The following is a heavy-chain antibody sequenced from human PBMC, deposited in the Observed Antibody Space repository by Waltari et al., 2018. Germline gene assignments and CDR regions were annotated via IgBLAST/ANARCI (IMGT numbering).Heavy chain of an antibody. Sequence: EVQLVESGGGLIQPGGSLRLSCAASGFTVSSNYMSWVRQAPGKGLEWVSVIYSGGSTYYADSVKGRFTISRDNSKNTLYLQMNSLRAEDTAVYYCARSGILTGSLKGFDYWGQGTLVTVSS. CDR3: ARSGILTGSLKGFDY. CDR1: GFTVSSNY. V-gene: IGHV3-53*01. J-gene: IGHJ4*02. CDR2: IYSGGST. D-gene: IGHD3-9*01.